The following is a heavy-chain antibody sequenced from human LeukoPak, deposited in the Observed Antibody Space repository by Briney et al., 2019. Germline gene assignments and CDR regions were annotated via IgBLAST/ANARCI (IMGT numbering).Heavy chain of an antibody. CDR1: GGSISSGGYY. CDR2: IYYSGST. D-gene: IGHD5-18*01. V-gene: IGHV4-31*03. J-gene: IGHJ6*02. Sequence: PSQTLSLTCTVSGGSISSGGYYWSWIRQHPGKGLEWIGYIYYSGSTYYNPSLKSRVTISVGTSENQFSLKLSSVTAADTAVYYCAITRNIAMPISYYYYGVDVWGQGTTVIVSS. CDR3: AITRNIAMPISYYYYGVDV.